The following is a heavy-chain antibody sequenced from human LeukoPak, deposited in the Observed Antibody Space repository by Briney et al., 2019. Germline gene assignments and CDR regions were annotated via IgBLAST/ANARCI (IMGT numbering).Heavy chain of an antibody. CDR2: IYYSGST. D-gene: IGHD6-19*01. J-gene: IGHJ4*02. CDR3: ARGRGSSGWYGGFDY. CDR1: GGSISSYY. Sequence: SETLSLTCTVSGGSISSYYWSWIRQPPGKGLEWIGYIYYSGSTNYNPSLKSRVTISVDTSKNQFSLKLSSVTAADTAVYYCARGRGSSGWYGGFDYWGQGTLVTVSS. V-gene: IGHV4-59*12.